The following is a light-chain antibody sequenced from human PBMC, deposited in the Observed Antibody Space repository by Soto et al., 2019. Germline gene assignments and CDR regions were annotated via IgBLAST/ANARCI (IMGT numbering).Light chain of an antibody. J-gene: IGLJ1*01. CDR2: RNS. CDR3: AAWDDSLSGYV. CDR1: SSNIGSNY. V-gene: IGLV1-47*01. Sequence: QSVLTQPPSASGTPGQRVTISCSGSSSNIGSNYVYWYQQLPGTAPKLLIYRNSQRPSGVPDRFSGSKSGTSASLASSGPRSEDEADYYCAAWDDSLSGYVFGTGTQLTVL.